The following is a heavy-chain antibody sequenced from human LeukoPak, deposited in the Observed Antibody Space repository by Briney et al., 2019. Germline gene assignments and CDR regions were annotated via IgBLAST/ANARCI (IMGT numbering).Heavy chain of an antibody. CDR1: GFTFSSYG. J-gene: IGHJ4*02. Sequence: GRSLRLSCAASGFTFSSYGMHWVRQAPGKGLEWVAVTWYDGSSKYYADSVKGRFTISRDNSKNTLYLQMNSLRAEDTAVYYCAANYYDSSGFDYWGQGTLVTVSS. D-gene: IGHD3-22*01. V-gene: IGHV3-33*01. CDR3: AANYYDSSGFDY. CDR2: TWYDGSSK.